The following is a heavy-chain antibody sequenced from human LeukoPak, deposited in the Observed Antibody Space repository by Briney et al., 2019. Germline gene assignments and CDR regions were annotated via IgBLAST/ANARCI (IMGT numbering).Heavy chain of an antibody. CDR3: ARSYSNHLFGMDV. J-gene: IGHJ6*02. Sequence: GGSLRLSCAASGFTFSNYAMSWVRQAPGKGREWVSVIYSGGSTYYADSVKGRVAISRDNSNNTVFLQMNIVRAEDTAVYYCARSYSNHLFGMDVWGQGTTVTVSS. CDR1: GFTFSNYA. CDR2: IYSGGST. D-gene: IGHD4-11*01. V-gene: IGHV3-66*01.